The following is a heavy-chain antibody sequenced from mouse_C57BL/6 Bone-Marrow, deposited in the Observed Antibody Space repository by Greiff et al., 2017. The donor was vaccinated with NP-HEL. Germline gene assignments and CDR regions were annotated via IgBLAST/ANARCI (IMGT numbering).Heavy chain of an antibody. CDR3: TRSGLGGYYVFFAY. CDR2: IDPETGGT. V-gene: IGHV1-15*01. J-gene: IGHJ3*01. Sequence: VQLQQSGAELVRPGASVTLSCKASGYTFTDYEMHWVKQTPVHGLEWIGAIDPETGGTAYNQKFKGKAILTADKSSSTAYMELRSLTSEDSAVYYCTRSGLGGYYVFFAYWGQGTLVTVSA. CDR1: GYTFTDYE. D-gene: IGHD2-3*01.